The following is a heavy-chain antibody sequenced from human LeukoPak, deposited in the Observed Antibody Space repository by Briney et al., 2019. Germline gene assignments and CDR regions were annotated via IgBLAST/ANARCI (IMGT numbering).Heavy chain of an antibody. J-gene: IGHJ6*03. V-gene: IGHV3-13*01. Sequence: GGSLRLSCAASGFTFSGYDMHWVRQATGKGLEWVSAIGTAGDTYYPGSVKGRFTISRENAKNSLYLQMNSLRAGDTAVYYCARGPLEYYYDSSGYMDVWGKGTTVTVSS. D-gene: IGHD3-22*01. CDR3: ARGPLEYYYDSSGYMDV. CDR1: GFTFSGYD. CDR2: IGTAGDT.